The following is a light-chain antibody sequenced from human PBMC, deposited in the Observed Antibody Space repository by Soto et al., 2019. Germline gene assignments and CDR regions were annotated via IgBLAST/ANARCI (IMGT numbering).Light chain of an antibody. J-gene: IGKJ2*01. CDR1: QSLVHSDGNSY. CDR2: MIS. V-gene: IGKV2-24*01. CDR3: MQATQPYT. Sequence: DFVMTQTPLSSPVTLGQPASISCRSSQSLVHSDGNSYLSWLHQRPGQPPRLLIYMISNRFSGVPDIFSGSAARTDFTLKISRVEPEDVGVYYCMQATQPYTSGHGTKLEIK.